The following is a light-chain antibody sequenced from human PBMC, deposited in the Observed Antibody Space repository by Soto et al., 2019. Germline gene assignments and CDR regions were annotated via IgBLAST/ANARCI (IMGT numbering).Light chain of an antibody. CDR2: KVS. Sequence: DVVMTQSPLSLPVTLGQPASISCRSSQSLVSSNGNTYLNWFQQRPGQSPRRLVYKVSNRDSGVPDRFSGSGSGTDFTLKISRVEAEDVGVYYCMQGGHWSTFGQGTKLEIK. CDR3: MQGGHWST. J-gene: IGKJ2*01. V-gene: IGKV2-30*01. CDR1: QSLVSSNGNTY.